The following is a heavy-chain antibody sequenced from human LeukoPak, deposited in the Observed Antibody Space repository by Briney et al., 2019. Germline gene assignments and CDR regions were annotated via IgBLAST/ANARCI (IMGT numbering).Heavy chain of an antibody. D-gene: IGHD6-19*01. CDR3: ARMGGIAVAGYWYFDL. J-gene: IGHJ2*01. Sequence: PSETLSLTCTVSGGSINSYYWSWMRQPPGKGLEWIGHIYSSGSTNYSPSLKSRVTLSADTSENQFSLRLSSVTAADTAVYYCARMGGIAVAGYWYFDLWGRGTLVTVSS. CDR2: IYSSGST. CDR1: GGSINSYY. V-gene: IGHV4-59*01.